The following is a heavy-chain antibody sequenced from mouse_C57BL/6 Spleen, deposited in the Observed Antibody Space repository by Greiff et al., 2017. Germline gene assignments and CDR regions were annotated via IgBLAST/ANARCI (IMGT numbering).Heavy chain of an antibody. V-gene: IGHV6-3*01. D-gene: IGHD1-1*01. CDR1: GFTFSNYW. Sequence: EVKVEESGGGLVQPGGSMKLSCVASGFTFSNYWMNWVRQSPEKGLEWVAQIRLKSDNYATHYAESVKGRFAISREDSKSSVYLQRNNLRAEDTGIYYCTGAVVAHYYAMDYWGQGTSVTVSS. CDR3: TGAVVAHYYAMDY. J-gene: IGHJ4*01. CDR2: IRLKSDNYAT.